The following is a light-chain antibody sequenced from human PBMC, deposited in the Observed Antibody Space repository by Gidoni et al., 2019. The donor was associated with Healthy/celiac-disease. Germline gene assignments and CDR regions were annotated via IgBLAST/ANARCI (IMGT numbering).Light chain of an antibody. CDR1: QSVSSN. J-gene: IGKJ4*01. Sequence: EIVMTQSPATLSVSPGERATLSCRASQSVSSNLAWYQQKPGQAPRLLIYGASTRATGIPARFSGRGSGPEFTLTIRSLQSEDFAVYYCQQYNNWPPLTFGGGTKVEIK. CDR2: GAS. V-gene: IGKV3-15*01. CDR3: QQYNNWPPLT.